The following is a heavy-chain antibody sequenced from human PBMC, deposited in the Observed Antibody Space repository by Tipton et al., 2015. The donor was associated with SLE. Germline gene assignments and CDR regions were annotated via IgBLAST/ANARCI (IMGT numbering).Heavy chain of an antibody. CDR3: ARDGAGDAFDI. CDR1: GGSFSGYY. CDR2: INHSGST. Sequence: LRLSCAVYGGSFSGYYWSWIRQPPGKGLEWIGEINHSGSTNYNPSLKSRVTISVDTSKNQFSLKLSSVTAADTAVYYCARDGAGDAFDIWGQGTIVTVSS. V-gene: IGHV4-34*01. J-gene: IGHJ3*02. D-gene: IGHD1-26*01.